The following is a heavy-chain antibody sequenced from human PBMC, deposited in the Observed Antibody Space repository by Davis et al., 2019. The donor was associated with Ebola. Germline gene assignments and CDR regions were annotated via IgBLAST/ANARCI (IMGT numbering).Heavy chain of an antibody. CDR2: INHSGST. CDR1: GFTVSSNY. Sequence: ESLKISCAASGFTVSSNYMSWVRQPPGKGLEWIGEINHSGSTNYNPSLKSRVTISVDTSKNQFSLKLSSVTAADTAVYYCARGEVVLDYWGQGTLVTVSS. CDR3: ARGEVVLDY. J-gene: IGHJ4*02. V-gene: IGHV4-34*01. D-gene: IGHD2-2*01.